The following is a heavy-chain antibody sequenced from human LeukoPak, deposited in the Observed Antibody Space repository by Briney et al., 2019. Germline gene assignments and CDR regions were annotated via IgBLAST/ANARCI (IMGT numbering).Heavy chain of an antibody. J-gene: IGHJ4*02. D-gene: IGHD5-12*01. Sequence: ASLKVSCKASGYTSTSYYMHWVRQAPGQGLEWMGIINPSGGSTSYAQKFQGRVTMTRDMSTSTVYMELSSLRSEDTAVYYCARWSGYDGLDYWGQGTLVAVSS. CDR1: GYTSTSYY. CDR2: INPSGGST. CDR3: ARWSGYDGLDY. V-gene: IGHV1-46*01.